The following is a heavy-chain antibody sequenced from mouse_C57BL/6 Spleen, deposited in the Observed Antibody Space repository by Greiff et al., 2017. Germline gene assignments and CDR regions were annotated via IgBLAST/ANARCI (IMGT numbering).Heavy chain of an antibody. J-gene: IGHJ4*01. D-gene: IGHD1-1*02. CDR3: ARRDYDYYAMDY. CDR2: ISSGGSYT. Sequence: EVMLVESGGDLVKPGGSLKISCAASGFTFSSYGMSWVRQTPDKRLEWVATISSGGSYTYYPDSVKGRFTISRDNAKNTLYLQMSSLKSEDTAMYYCARRDYDYYAMDYWGQGTSVTVSS. CDR1: GFTFSSYG. V-gene: IGHV5-6*02.